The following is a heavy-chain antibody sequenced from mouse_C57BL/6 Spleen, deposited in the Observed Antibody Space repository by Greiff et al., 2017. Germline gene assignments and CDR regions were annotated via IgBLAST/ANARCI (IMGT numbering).Heavy chain of an antibody. CDR1: GYTFTDYY. CDR3: ASSSIYDGYYDY. CDR2: IFPGSGST. J-gene: IGHJ2*01. V-gene: IGHV1-75*01. D-gene: IGHD2-3*01. Sequence: VKLQESGPELVKPGASVKISCKASGYTFTDYYINWVKQRPGQGLEWIGWIFPGSGSTYYNEKFKGKATLTVDKSSSTAYMLLSSLTSEDSAVYFCASSSIYDGYYDYWGQGTTLTVSS.